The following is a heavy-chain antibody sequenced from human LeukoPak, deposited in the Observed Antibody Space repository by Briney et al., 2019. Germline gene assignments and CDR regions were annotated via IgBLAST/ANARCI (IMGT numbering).Heavy chain of an antibody. Sequence: ASVKVSCKASGGTFSSYAISWVRQAPGQGLEWMGGIIPIFGTANYAQKFQGRVSITTDESTSTAYLELSSLRSEDTAVYYCARRYCSSTRCGIWDNWFDPWGQGTLVTVSS. CDR1: GGTFSSYA. J-gene: IGHJ5*02. V-gene: IGHV1-69*05. D-gene: IGHD2-2*01. CDR2: IIPIFGTA. CDR3: ARRYCSSTRCGIWDNWFDP.